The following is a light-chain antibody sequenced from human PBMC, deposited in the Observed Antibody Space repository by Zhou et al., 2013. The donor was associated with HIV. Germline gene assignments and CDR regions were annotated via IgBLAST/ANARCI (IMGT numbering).Light chain of an antibody. J-gene: IGKJ1*01. CDR2: KAS. Sequence: DIQMTQSPSTLSASVGDRVTITCRASQSISSWLAWYQQKPGKAPKLLIYKASSLESGVPSRFSGSRSGTEFTLTISSLQPDDLATYYCQQYNNYPWTFGQGPRWKSN. V-gene: IGKV1-5*03. CDR1: QSISSW. CDR3: QQYNNYPWT.